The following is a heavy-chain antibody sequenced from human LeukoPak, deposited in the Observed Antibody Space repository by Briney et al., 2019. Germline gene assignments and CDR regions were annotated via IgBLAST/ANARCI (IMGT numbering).Heavy chain of an antibody. J-gene: IGHJ4*02. CDR2: ISGSGGST. CDR1: GFTFSSYA. CDR3: AKDLPEEELLLLNIPGN. V-gene: IGHV3-23*01. D-gene: IGHD3-22*01. Sequence: PGGSLSLSCAASGFTFSSYAMSWVRQAPGKGLEWVSAISGSGGSTYYADSVKGRFTTSRDNSKNTLYLQMNSLRAEDTAVYYCAKDLPEEELLLLNIPGNWGQGTLVTVSS.